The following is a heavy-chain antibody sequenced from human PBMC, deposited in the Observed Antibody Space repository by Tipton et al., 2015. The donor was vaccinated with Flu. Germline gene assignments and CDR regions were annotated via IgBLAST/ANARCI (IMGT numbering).Heavy chain of an antibody. CDR1: GYSFTNNW. CDR2: IYPGDSDT. Sequence: VQLVQSGAQVKKPGESLKISCKASGYSFTNNWIGWVRQMPGKGLEWVGIIYPGDSDTRYSPSFQGQVTISADKSISIAYLQWSTLKASDTAMYYCVRQPGGVRYFDFWGRGTLVTVSP. V-gene: IGHV5-51*01. CDR3: VRQPGGVRYFDF. D-gene: IGHD1-14*01. J-gene: IGHJ2*01.